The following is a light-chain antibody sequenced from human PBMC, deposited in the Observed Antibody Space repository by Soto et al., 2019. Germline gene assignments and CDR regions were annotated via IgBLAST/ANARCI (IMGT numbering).Light chain of an antibody. J-gene: IGLJ3*02. CDR3: SSYAGTNKLV. Sequence: QSALTQPPSASGSPGQSVTISCTRTSSDVGGYNYVSWYQQHPGKAPKLMIYEVSKRPSGVPDRFSGSKSGNTASLTVSGLQGEDEADYYCSSYAGTNKLVFGGGTKLTVL. CDR1: SSDVGGYNY. CDR2: EVS. V-gene: IGLV2-8*01.